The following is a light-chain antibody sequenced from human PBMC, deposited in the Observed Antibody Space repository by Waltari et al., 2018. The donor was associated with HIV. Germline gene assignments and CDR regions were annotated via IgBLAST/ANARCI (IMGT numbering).Light chain of an antibody. CDR3: QQYGRSPLT. CDR2: GAS. J-gene: IGKJ2*01. CDR1: QSVSSSY. V-gene: IGKV3-20*01. Sequence: EIVLTQSPGTLSLSPGERATLSCRASQSVSSSYLAWYQQKPGQAPRLLIYGASSRATGIPDFTLTISRLEPEDFAVYYCQQYGRSPLTFGQGTKLEIK.